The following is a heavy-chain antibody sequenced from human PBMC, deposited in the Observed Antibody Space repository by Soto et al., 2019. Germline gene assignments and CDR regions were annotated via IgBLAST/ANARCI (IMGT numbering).Heavy chain of an antibody. CDR2: ISANNGDT. D-gene: IGHD3-22*01. CDR3: ARDGSGYFDSSGLLWFY. Sequence: ASVKVSCKASGYTFNYYGISWVRQAPGQGLEWVGWISANNGDTKYAQNLQDRLTLTTDTSTSTAYMELTRLTSDDTAVYYCARDGSGYFDSSGLLWFYWGQGTLVTVSS. V-gene: IGHV1-18*04. CDR1: GYTFNYYG. J-gene: IGHJ4*02.